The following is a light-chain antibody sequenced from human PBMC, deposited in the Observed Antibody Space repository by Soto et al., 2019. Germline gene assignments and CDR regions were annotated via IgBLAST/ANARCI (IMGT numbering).Light chain of an antibody. CDR2: DAS. Sequence: EIVLTQSPATLSLSPGERATLSCRASQSVSSYLAWYQQKPGQAPRLLIYDASNRATGIPARFSGSGSGTDFALTISGLEPEDFAVYCCQQRSNWPLTFGGGTKGQIK. CDR1: QSVSSY. J-gene: IGKJ4*01. V-gene: IGKV3-11*01. CDR3: QQRSNWPLT.